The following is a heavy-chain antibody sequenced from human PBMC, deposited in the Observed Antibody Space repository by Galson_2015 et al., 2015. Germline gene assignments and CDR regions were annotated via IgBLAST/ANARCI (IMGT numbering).Heavy chain of an antibody. CDR3: ARGHLGYSRADYCDTEYFYVMDV. Sequence: SVKVSCKASGYIFTAYYIHWVRQAPGQGLEWLGSITPDSGDTDYAQKFQGWVTMTGDMSTSTAYMELSRLKSDDTAVYYCARGHLGYSRADYCDTEYFYVMDVWGQGTTVTVSS. D-gene: IGHD3-10*02. V-gene: IGHV1-2*04. CDR1: GYIFTAYY. CDR2: ITPDSGDT. J-gene: IGHJ6*02.